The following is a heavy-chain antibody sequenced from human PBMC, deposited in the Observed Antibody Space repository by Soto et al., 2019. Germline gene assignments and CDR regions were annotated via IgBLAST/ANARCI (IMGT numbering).Heavy chain of an antibody. Sequence: QVQLVQSGAEVKKPGASVKVSCKASGYTFTSYDINWVRQATGQGLEWMGWMNPKSGNTDYAQKFQGRVTMTRNTSIRTVYMELSSLRSEDTAVYYCARNADYGGIPYYYYGMDVWGQGTTVTVSS. V-gene: IGHV1-8*01. CDR1: GYTFTSYD. CDR3: ARNADYGGIPYYYYGMDV. CDR2: MNPKSGNT. D-gene: IGHD4-17*01. J-gene: IGHJ6*02.